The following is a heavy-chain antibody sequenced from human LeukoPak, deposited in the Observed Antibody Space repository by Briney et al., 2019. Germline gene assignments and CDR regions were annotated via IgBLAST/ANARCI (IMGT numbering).Heavy chain of an antibody. Sequence: SETLSLTCTVSGGSISSYYWSWIRQHPGKGLEWIGYIYYSGSTYYNPSLKSRVTISVDTSKNQFSLKLSSVTAADTAVYYCARGTGMVVTAIRDRYYFDYWGQGTLVTVSS. V-gene: IGHV4-59*06. D-gene: IGHD2-21*02. CDR2: IYYSGST. J-gene: IGHJ4*02. CDR1: GGSISSYY. CDR3: ARGTGMVVTAIRDRYYFDY.